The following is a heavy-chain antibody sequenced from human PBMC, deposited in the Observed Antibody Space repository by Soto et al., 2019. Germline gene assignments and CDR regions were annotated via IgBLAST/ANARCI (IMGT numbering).Heavy chain of an antibody. CDR1: GFTFSSYS. V-gene: IGHV3-48*02. CDR3: ATLIVLTGSSWTDY. Sequence: GGSLRLSCAASGFTFSSYSMNWVRQAPGKGLEWVSYISSSSSTIYYADSVKGRFTISRDNAKNSLYLQMNSLRDEDTAVYYCATLIVLTGSSWTDYWGQGNLVTVSS. D-gene: IGHD6-13*01. J-gene: IGHJ4*02. CDR2: ISSSSSTI.